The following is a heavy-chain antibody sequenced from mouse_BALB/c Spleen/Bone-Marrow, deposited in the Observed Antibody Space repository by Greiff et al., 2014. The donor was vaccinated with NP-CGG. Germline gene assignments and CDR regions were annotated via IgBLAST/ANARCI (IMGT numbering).Heavy chain of an antibody. J-gene: IGHJ2*01. Sequence: EVQLQQSGAELVKPGASVKLSCTASGFNIKDTYMHWVKQRPEQGLEWIGRVDPANGNTKYDPKFPGKATITADTSSNTAYLQLSSLASEDTAVYYCARYRLGTYFDYWGQGTTLTVSS. CDR3: ARYRLGTYFDY. D-gene: IGHD2-14*01. V-gene: IGHV14-3*02. CDR1: GFNIKDTY. CDR2: VDPANGNT.